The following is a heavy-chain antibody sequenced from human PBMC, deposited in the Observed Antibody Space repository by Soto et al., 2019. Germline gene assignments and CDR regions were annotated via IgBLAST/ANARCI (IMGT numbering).Heavy chain of an antibody. CDR1: GGSISSGGYY. J-gene: IGHJ5*02. V-gene: IGHV4-61*08. CDR3: ARVLFGRGNWFDP. D-gene: IGHD3-3*01. Sequence: SETLSLTCTVSGGSISSGGYYWSWIRQHPGKGLEWIGYIYYSGSTNYNPSLKSRVTISVDTSKNQFSLKLSSVTAADTAVYYCARVLFGRGNWFDPWGQGTLVTVSS. CDR2: IYYSGST.